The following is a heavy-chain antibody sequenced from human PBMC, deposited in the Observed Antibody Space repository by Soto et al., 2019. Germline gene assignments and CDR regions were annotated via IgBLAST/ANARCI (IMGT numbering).Heavy chain of an antibody. CDR1: GGTFSSYA. CDR3: ARDMKRYYYYYGMDV. CDR2: IIPIFGTA. D-gene: IGHD3-16*01. V-gene: IGHV1-69*13. Sequence: GASVKVSCKASGGTFSSYAISWVRQAPGQGLEWMGGIIPIFGTANYAQKFQGRVTITADESTSTAYMELSSLRSEDTAVYYCARDMKRYYYYYGMDVWGQGTTVTVSS. J-gene: IGHJ6*02.